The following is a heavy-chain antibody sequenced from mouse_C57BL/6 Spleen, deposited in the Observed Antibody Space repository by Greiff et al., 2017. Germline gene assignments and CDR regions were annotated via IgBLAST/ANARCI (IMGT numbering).Heavy chain of an antibody. Sequence: VQLQQSGPELVKPGASVKISCKASGYTFTDYYMNWVKQSHGKSLEWIGDINPNNGGTSYNQKFKGKATLTVDKSSSTAYMELRSLTSEDSAVYYCAREGGWLLRWFAYWGQGTLVTVSA. J-gene: IGHJ3*01. V-gene: IGHV1-26*01. D-gene: IGHD2-3*01. CDR2: INPNNGGT. CDR1: GYTFTDYY. CDR3: AREGGWLLRWFAY.